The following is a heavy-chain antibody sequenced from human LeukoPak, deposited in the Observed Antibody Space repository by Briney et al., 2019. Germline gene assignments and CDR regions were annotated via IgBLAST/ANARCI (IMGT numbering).Heavy chain of an antibody. D-gene: IGHD6-19*01. CDR3: ARPTSGWYAGGFDY. CDR2: LSFSGLTT. V-gene: IGHV3-23*01. Sequence: GGSLRLSCAASGLTFINYAMNWVRQAPGKGLEWVSALSFSGLTTYYADSVRGRFTISRDNSQSTLYLQMNSLRAEDTALYYCARPTSGWYAGGFDYWGQGILVTVSS. CDR1: GLTFINYA. J-gene: IGHJ4*02.